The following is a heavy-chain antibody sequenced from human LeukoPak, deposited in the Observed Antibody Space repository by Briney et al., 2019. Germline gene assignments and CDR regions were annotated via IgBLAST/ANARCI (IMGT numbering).Heavy chain of an antibody. D-gene: IGHD1-26*01. J-gene: IGHJ4*02. CDR2: ISGSGGST. V-gene: IGHV3-23*01. Sequence: PGGSLRLSCAASGFTFSSYAMSWVRQAPGKGLEWVSAISGSGGSTYYADSEKGRFTISRDNSKNTLYLQMNSLRAEDTAVYYCAKVRSYYLYYFDYWGQGTLVTVSS. CDR1: GFTFSSYA. CDR3: AKVRSYYLYYFDY.